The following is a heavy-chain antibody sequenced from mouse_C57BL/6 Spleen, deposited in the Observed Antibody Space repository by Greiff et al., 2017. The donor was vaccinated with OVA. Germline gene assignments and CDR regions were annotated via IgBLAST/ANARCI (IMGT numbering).Heavy chain of an antibody. J-gene: IGHJ4*01. D-gene: IGHD1-1*01. V-gene: IGHV1-76*01. Sequence: VKLQQSGAELVRPGASVKLSCKASGYTFTDYYINWVKQRPGQGLEWIARIYPGSGNTYYNEKFKGKATLTAEKSSSTAYMQLSSLTSEDSAVYFCARNYYGSSYGAMDYWGQGTSVTVSS. CDR3: ARNYYGSSYGAMDY. CDR1: GYTFTDYY. CDR2: IYPGSGNT.